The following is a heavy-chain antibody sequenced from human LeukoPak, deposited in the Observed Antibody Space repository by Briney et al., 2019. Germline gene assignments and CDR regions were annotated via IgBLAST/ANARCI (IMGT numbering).Heavy chain of an antibody. CDR3: ARSPAPSGYSSSWYSYFDY. V-gene: IGHV1-46*01. CDR2: INPSGGST. Sequence: GASVKVSCKASGYTFTSYYMRWVRQAPGQGLEWMGIINPSGGSTSYAQKFQGRVTMTRDTSTSTVYMELSSLRSEDTAVYYCARSPAPSGYSSSWYSYFDYWGQGTLVTVSS. D-gene: IGHD6-13*01. J-gene: IGHJ4*02. CDR1: GYTFTSYY.